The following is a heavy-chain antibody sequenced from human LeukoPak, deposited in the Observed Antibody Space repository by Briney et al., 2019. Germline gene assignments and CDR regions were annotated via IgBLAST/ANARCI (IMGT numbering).Heavy chain of an antibody. D-gene: IGHD1-26*01. CDR3: ARAGWELLSASFDP. V-gene: IGHV4-39*07. Sequence: PSETLSLTCAVSGGSISRSSYYWAWIRQPPGKGLEWVGTIYYGGSIYGDPSLKGRITISLDTSKNQFSLKLNPVTAADTAVYYCARAGWELLSASFDPWGQGTLVIVSS. CDR2: IYYGGSI. J-gene: IGHJ5*02. CDR1: GGSISRSSYY.